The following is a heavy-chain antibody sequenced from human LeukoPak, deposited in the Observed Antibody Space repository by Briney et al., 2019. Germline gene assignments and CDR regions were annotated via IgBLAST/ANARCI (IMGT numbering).Heavy chain of an antibody. D-gene: IGHD1-26*01. V-gene: IGHV4-34*01. CDR1: GGSFSGYY. J-gene: IGHJ4*02. Sequence: SETLSLTCAVYGGSFSGYYWSWIRPPPGKGLEWIGEINYSGSTNYNLSLKSRVTISVNTSKNQFSLKLMSVTAADTAVYYGAKGGVGATTYYFDYWGQGTLVTVSS. CDR2: INYSGST. CDR3: AKGGVGATTYYFDY.